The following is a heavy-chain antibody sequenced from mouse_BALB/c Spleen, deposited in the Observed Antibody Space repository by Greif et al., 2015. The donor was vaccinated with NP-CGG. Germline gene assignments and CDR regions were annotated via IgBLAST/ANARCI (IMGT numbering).Heavy chain of an antibody. J-gene: IGHJ4*01. V-gene: IGHV1-84*02. Sequence: QVQLQQSGPELVKPGASVKISCKASGYTFTDYYINWVKQKPGPGLEWIGWLYPGSGNTKYNEKFKGKATLTVDTSSSTAYMQLSSLTSEDTAVYFCARRTGTEAMDYWGQGTSVTVSS. D-gene: IGHD4-1*01. CDR3: ARRTGTEAMDY. CDR1: GYTFTDYY. CDR2: LYPGSGNT.